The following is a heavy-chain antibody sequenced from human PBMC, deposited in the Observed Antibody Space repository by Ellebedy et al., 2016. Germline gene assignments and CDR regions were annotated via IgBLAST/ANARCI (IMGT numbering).Heavy chain of an antibody. CDR3: ARDHTQTIVGATSAEDY. V-gene: IGHV3-23*01. Sequence: GESLKISCAASAFTFSNYVMSWVRQAPGKGLEWVSTISGSGYSTYNADSVKGRFTISRDNSKNTLYLQMNSLRAEDTAVYYCARDHTQTIVGATSAEDYWGQGTLVTVSS. CDR1: AFTFSNYV. CDR2: ISGSGYST. J-gene: IGHJ4*02. D-gene: IGHD1-26*01.